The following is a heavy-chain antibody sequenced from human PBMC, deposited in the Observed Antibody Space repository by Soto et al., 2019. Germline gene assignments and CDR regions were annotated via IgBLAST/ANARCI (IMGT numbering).Heavy chain of an antibody. CDR1: GFTFSSYG. J-gene: IGHJ4*02. CDR2: ISYDGSNK. Sequence: GESLKISCAASGFTFSSYGMHWVRQAPGKGLEWVAVISYDGSNKYYADSVKGRFTISRDNSKNTLYLQMNSLRAEDTAVYYCAKDLLRYFDWLLLGSCFDYWRQGTLVTVSS. CDR3: AKDLLRYFDWLLLGSCFDY. V-gene: IGHV3-30*18. D-gene: IGHD3-9*01.